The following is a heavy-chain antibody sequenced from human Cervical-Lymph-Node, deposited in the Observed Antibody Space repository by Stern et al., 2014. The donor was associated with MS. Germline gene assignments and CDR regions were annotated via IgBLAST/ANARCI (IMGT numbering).Heavy chain of an antibody. CDR2: LYKTNTA. CDR1: GFTVSSTY. CDR3: ARRGELNEFWSQGGLDV. J-gene: IGHJ6*02. Sequence: DVQLVESGGGLIQPGGSLRLSCAASGFTVSSTYMNWVRLAPGKGLEWVSVLYKTNTAHYADFVQGRFTISRDNSKNTLYLQMNSLRAEDTAVYYCARRGELNEFWSQGGLDVWGQGTTVTVSS. D-gene: IGHD3-3*01. V-gene: IGHV3-53*01.